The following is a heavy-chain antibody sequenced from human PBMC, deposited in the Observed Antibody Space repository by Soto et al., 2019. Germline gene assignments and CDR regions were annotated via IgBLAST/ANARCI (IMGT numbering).Heavy chain of an antibody. Sequence: QITLKESGPTLVKPTQTLTLTCTFSGFSLSTSGVGVGWIRQPPGKALEWLALIYWDDDKRYSPSLKSRLTIXXAXSKXQVVLTMTNMDPVDTATYYCAHYRIAAAGTFFFDYWGQGTLVTVSS. D-gene: IGHD6-13*01. CDR3: AHYRIAAAGTFFFDY. CDR2: IYWDDDK. CDR1: GFSLSTSGVG. J-gene: IGHJ4*02. V-gene: IGHV2-5*02.